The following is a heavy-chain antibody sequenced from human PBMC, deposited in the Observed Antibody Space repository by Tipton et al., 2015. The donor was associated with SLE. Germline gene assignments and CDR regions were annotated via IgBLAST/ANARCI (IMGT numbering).Heavy chain of an antibody. CDR1: GGSVSSYY. CDR2: IHADGST. Sequence: TLSLTCIVSGGSVSSYYWSWIRQSPGKGLEWIGYIHADGSTNYNPSLKSRVTISLDPSKNHFSLNLISATAADTAVYFCAREVFGVVPEGFFDSWGQGATVTVSS. CDR3: AREVFGVVPEGFFDS. V-gene: IGHV4-59*02. J-gene: IGHJ4*03. D-gene: IGHD3-3*01.